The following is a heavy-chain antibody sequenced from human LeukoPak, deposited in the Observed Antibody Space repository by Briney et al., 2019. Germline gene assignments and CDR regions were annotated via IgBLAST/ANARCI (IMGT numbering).Heavy chain of an antibody. CDR3: TRDPAFYGSGD. D-gene: IGHD3-10*01. CDR1: GDSISDYY. J-gene: IGHJ4*02. V-gene: IGHV4-4*07. CDR2: IFTTENT. Sequence: SETLSLTCTVSGDSISDYYWSWIRQPAGRGLEWIGRIFTTENTDYNPSLTSRVTMSIDTSKNQFSLELRSVTAADTAVYYCTRDPAFYGSGDWGQGTLVTVSS.